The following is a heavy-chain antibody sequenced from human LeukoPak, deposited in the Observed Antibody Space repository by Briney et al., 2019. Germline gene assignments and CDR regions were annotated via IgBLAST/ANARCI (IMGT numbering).Heavy chain of an antibody. J-gene: IGHJ6*02. CDR2: INSSSSYI. V-gene: IGHV3-21*01. D-gene: IGHD6-13*01. Sequence: GGSLRLSCAASGFTFSSYNMKWVRQAPGKGLEWVSSINSSSSYIYYADSVKGRFTISRDNAKNSLYLQMNSLRAEDTAVYYCARDKIAAAGTDYYYGMDVWGQGTTVTVSS. CDR1: GFTFSSYN. CDR3: ARDKIAAAGTDYYYGMDV.